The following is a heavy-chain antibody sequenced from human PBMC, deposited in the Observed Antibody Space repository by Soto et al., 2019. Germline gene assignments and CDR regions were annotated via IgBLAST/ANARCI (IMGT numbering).Heavy chain of an antibody. V-gene: IGHV1-3*04. CDR2: ISTGNGNT. Sequence: PSVKVSCTASGYTFTSYYMHWVRHAPGQWLEWMGWISTGNGNTKYSQKFQGRVTITRDTSATTAYMELSSRRSEDTAVDYCAKGSQMWKLDYWGQGTLVTVSS. J-gene: IGHJ4*02. D-gene: IGHD1-1*01. CDR1: GYTFTSYY. CDR3: AKGSQMWKLDY.